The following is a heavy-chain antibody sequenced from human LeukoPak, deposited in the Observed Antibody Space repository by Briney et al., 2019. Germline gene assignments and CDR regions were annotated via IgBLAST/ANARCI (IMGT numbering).Heavy chain of an antibody. CDR2: IYPGDSDT. CDR1: GYSFTSYW. V-gene: IGHV5-51*01. CDR3: ATQGYYDFWSGYPHGAFDI. J-gene: IGHJ3*02. Sequence: GESLKTSCKGSGYSFTSYWIGWVRQMPGKGLEWMGIIYPGDSDTRYSPSFQGQVTISADKSISTAYLQWSSLKASDTAMYYCATQGYYDFWSGYPHGAFDIWGQGTMVTVSS. D-gene: IGHD3-3*01.